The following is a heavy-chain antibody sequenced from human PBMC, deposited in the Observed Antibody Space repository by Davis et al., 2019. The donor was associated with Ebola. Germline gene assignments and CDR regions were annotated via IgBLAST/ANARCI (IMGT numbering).Heavy chain of an antibody. CDR2: INPITGGT. CDR3: ARAGGRYYDSSGYVFDI. D-gene: IGHD3-22*01. CDR1: GYRFTRYY. Sequence: ASALVTCNASGYRFTRYYMHWVRQAPGQGLEWMGIINPITGGTSYAQNFQVRVNMTRDTSTSTVYMELSSLRSEDTAVYYCARAGGRYYDSSGYVFDIWGQGTMVKVSS. V-gene: IGHV1-46*01. J-gene: IGHJ3*02.